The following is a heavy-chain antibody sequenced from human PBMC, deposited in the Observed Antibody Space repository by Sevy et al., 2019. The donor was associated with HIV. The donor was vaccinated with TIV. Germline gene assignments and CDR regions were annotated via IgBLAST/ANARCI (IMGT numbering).Heavy chain of an antibody. CDR3: ARDKNGHYYGLDV. Sequence: GGSLRLSCAVSGFPVSSSYMNWVRQAPGKWLEWVSVFYRSNKTDYADSVKGRFTISRDNSKNTLYLQMHSLRAEDTAVYFCARDKNGHYYGLDVWGQGITVTVSS. V-gene: IGHV3-53*01. J-gene: IGHJ6*02. CDR2: FYRSNKT. D-gene: IGHD2-8*01. CDR1: GFPVSSSY.